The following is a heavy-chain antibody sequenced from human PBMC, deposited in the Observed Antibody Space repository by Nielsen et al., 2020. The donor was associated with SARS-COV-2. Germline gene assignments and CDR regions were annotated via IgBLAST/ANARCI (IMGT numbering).Heavy chain of an antibody. Sequence: ASVKVSCKVSGYTLTELSMHWVRQAPGKGLEWMGGFDPEDGETIYAQKFQGRVTMTEDTSTDTAYMELSSLRSEDTAVYYCARDQTRDDILTGYSRAKWGAAFDIWGQGTMVTVSS. CDR2: FDPEDGET. V-gene: IGHV1-24*01. J-gene: IGHJ3*02. D-gene: IGHD3-9*01. CDR1: GYTLTELS. CDR3: ARDQTRDDILTGYSRAKWGAAFDI.